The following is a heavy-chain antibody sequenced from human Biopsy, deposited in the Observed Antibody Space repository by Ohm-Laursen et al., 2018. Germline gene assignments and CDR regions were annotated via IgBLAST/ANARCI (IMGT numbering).Heavy chain of an antibody. Sequence: ASVKVSCKASGYTFTTYYMHWVRRAPGRGLEWVGIINPSGGSTTYAQKFQGRVTMTRDTSTSTVYMDLSSLRYEGTAVYYFAVPYYYNYGLDVWGRGTTVTVSS. CDR2: INPSGGST. V-gene: IGHV1-46*01. CDR1: GYTFTTYY. CDR3: AVPYYYNYGLDV. J-gene: IGHJ6*02.